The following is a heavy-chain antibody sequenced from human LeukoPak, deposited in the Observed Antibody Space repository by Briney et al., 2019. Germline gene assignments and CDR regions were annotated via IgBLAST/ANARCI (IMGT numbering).Heavy chain of an antibody. V-gene: IGHV1-24*01. CDR1: GYTLTELS. Sequence: GASVKVSCKVSGYTLTELSMHWVRQAPGKGLEWMGGFDPEDGETIYAQKFQGRVTMTRDMSTSTVYMELSSLRSEDTAVYYCARESGIAVAGMGHAFDIWGQGTMVTVSS. CDR2: FDPEDGET. J-gene: IGHJ3*02. CDR3: ARESGIAVAGMGHAFDI. D-gene: IGHD6-19*01.